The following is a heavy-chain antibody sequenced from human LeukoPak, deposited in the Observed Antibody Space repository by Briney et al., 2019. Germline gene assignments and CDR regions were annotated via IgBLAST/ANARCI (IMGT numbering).Heavy chain of an antibody. CDR1: GGSISSYY. D-gene: IGHD2-21*02. CDR2: IYYSGST. CDR3: ARTLRQLAYCGGDCYSGGMDAFDI. Sequence: PSETLSLTCTVSGGSISSYYWSWIRQPPGKGLEWIGYIYYSGSTNYNPSLKSRVTISVDTSKNQFSLKLSSVTAADTAVYYCARTLRQLAYCGGDCYSGGMDAFDIWGQGTMVTVSS. V-gene: IGHV4-59*08. J-gene: IGHJ3*02.